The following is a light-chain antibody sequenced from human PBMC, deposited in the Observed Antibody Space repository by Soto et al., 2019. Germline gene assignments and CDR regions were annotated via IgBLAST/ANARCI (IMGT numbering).Light chain of an antibody. CDR3: QQSYSLPFS. CDR1: QNISSY. J-gene: IGKJ3*01. V-gene: IGKV1-39*01. CDR2: AAS. Sequence: DIQMTQSPASLSASVGDSVTITCRAGQNISSYLNWYQLKPGKAPKLLIYAASSLQSGGPSRFSGSGSGTEFTLTVSSLQPDDFATYYCQQSYSLPFSFGPGTKVDIE.